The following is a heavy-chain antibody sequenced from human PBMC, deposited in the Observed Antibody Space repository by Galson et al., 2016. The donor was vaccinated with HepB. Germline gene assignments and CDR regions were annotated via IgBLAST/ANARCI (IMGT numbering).Heavy chain of an antibody. CDR2: TFYRSKWYN. J-gene: IGHJ6*02. Sequence: CAISGDSVSGNSVAWNWIRQSPSRGLEWLGRTFYRSKWYNEYAVSVKSRITITPDTSKNQFSLQLNSVTPEDTAVYYCASFRDYYSGMDVWGQGTTVSVSS. V-gene: IGHV6-1*01. CDR1: GDSVSGNSVA. CDR3: ASFRDYYSGMDV.